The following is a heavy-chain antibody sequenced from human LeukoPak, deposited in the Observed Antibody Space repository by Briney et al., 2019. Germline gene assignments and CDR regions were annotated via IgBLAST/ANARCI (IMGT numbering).Heavy chain of an antibody. Sequence: SETLSLTCIVSGGXISSYYWSWIRQPPGKGLEWVGYIYYSGSTNYNPSLKSRVTISVDTSKNQFSLKLSSVTAADTAVYYCARVDPDSSSTLEVFDYWGQGTLVTVSS. J-gene: IGHJ4*02. D-gene: IGHD6-6*01. CDR1: GGXISSYY. V-gene: IGHV4-59*01. CDR3: ARVDPDSSSTLEVFDY. CDR2: IYYSGST.